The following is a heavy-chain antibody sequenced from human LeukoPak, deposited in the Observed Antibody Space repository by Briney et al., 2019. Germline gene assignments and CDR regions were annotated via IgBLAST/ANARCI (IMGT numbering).Heavy chain of an antibody. Sequence: PGGSLRLSCAASGFTFSSYWMTWVRQAPGKGLEWVANIKQDGSEAYYVDSVEGRFTVSRDNAKNSLYLQLNSLGAEDTAVYYCATRYCTIPACRASSYHCMDNWGKGTTVTVSS. J-gene: IGHJ6*03. V-gene: IGHV3-7*01. CDR1: GFTFSSYW. CDR3: ATRYCTIPACRASSYHCMDN. D-gene: IGHD2-8*01. CDR2: IKQDGSEA.